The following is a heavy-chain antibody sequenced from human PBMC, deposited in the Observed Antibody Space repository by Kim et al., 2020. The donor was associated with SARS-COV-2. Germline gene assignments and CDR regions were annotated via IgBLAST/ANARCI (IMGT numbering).Heavy chain of an antibody. CDR1: GFTFSSYS. D-gene: IGHD1-20*01. V-gene: IGHV3-48*02. J-gene: IGHJ6*02. CDR3: ARDEVTGTYYYYGMDV. CDR2: ISSSSSTI. Sequence: GGSLRLSCAASGFTFSSYSMNWVRQAPGKGLEWVSYISSSSSTIYYADSVKGRFTISRDNAKHSLYLQMNSLRDEDTAVYYCARDEVTGTYYYYGMDVWGQGTTVTVSS.